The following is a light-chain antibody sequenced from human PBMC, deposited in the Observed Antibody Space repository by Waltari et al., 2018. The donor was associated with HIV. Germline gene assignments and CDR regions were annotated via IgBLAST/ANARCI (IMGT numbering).Light chain of an antibody. CDR2: NNN. V-gene: IGLV1-44*01. Sequence: QSVLTQPPSASGTPGQRVTISCSGSSSNLGTNTVSWYQPVPGTSPKLLIYNNNQRPSGVPDRFSGSKSGTSASLAITGLQSEDEADYHCAAWDDSLNGQVVFGGGTKLTVL. CDR1: SSNLGTNT. J-gene: IGLJ3*02. CDR3: AAWDDSLNGQVV.